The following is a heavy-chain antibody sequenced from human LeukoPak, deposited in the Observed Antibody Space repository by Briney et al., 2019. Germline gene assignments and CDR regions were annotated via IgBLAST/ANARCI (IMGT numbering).Heavy chain of an antibody. D-gene: IGHD3-22*01. CDR3: ARDSSPWYYYDRSGSNGFDP. CDR1: GFTFSSYA. V-gene: IGHV3-30-3*01. J-gene: IGHJ5*02. CDR2: IAYDGGNK. Sequence: GRSLRLSCAASGFTFSSYAIHWVRQAPGKGLEWVAVIAYDGGNKYYADSVKGRFTISRDNSKNTLYLRMNSLRAEDTAAYYCARDSSPWYYYDRSGSNGFDPWGQGTLVTVSS.